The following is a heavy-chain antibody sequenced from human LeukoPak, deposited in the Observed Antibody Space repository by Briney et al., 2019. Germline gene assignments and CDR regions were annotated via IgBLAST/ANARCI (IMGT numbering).Heavy chain of an antibody. CDR3: ARLLMAAAGNYYYYMDV. Sequence: GASVKVSCKASGYTFTGYYMHWVRQAPGQGLEWMGWINPNSGGTNYAQKFQGRVTMTRDTSISTAYMELSRLRSDDTAVYYCARLLMAAAGNYYYYMDVWGKGTTVTVSS. CDR2: INPNSGGT. J-gene: IGHJ6*03. CDR1: GYTFTGYY. V-gene: IGHV1-2*02. D-gene: IGHD6-13*01.